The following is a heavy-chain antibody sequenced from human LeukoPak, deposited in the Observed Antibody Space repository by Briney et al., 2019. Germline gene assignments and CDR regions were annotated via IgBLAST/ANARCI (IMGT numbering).Heavy chain of an antibody. Sequence: ASVKVSCKASGYTFTGYYMHWVRQAPGQGLEWMGWINPNSGGTNYAQKFQGRVTMTRDTSISTAYMELSRLRSDDTAVYYCARDLRCSGGSCYDYWGQGTLVTVSS. V-gene: IGHV1-2*02. D-gene: IGHD2-15*01. CDR3: ARDLRCSGGSCYDY. J-gene: IGHJ4*02. CDR1: GYTFTGYY. CDR2: INPNSGGT.